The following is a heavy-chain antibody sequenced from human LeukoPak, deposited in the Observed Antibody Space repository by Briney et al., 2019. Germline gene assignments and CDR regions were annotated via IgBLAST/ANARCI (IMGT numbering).Heavy chain of an antibody. V-gene: IGHV3-23*01. CDR1: GFTFSSYA. Sequence: GGSLRLSCAASGFTFSSYAMSWVRQAPGKGLELVSAIGGSGGGTYYADSVKGRFTISRDNSKNTLYLQMNNLRAEDTAVYYCAKHPSFDYWGQGTLVTVSS. CDR2: IGGSGGGT. CDR3: AKHPSFDY. J-gene: IGHJ4*02.